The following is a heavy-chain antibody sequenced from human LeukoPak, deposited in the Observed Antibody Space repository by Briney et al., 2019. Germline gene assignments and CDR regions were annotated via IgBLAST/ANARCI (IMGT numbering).Heavy chain of an antibody. Sequence: SETLSLTCTVSGGSISPYYWSWIRQTPGKGLEWIGYILYSGTTTNYNPSLKSRVTISVDTSKNQFSLKLSSVTAADTAVHYCARVGDWNDLVYWGQGTLVTVSS. CDR3: ARVGDWNDLVY. D-gene: IGHD1-1*01. CDR2: ILYSGTTT. V-gene: IGHV4-59*01. J-gene: IGHJ4*02. CDR1: GGSISPYY.